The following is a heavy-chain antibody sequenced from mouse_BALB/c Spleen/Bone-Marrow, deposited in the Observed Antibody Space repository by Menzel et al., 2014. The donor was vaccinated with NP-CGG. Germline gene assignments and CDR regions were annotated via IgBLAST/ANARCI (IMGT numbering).Heavy chain of an antibody. CDR3: ARDMGDY. CDR2: ISDGGTYS. V-gene: IGHV5-4*02. Sequence: EVQRVESGGGLMKPGGSLKLSCAASGFTFSDYYMYWVRQTPEKRLEWVATISDGGTYSYYADSVKGRFTISRDNAKSNLYLQMNSLKSEDTAMYCCARDMGDYWGQGTTLTVSS. J-gene: IGHJ2*01. D-gene: IGHD1-1*02. CDR1: GFTFSDYY.